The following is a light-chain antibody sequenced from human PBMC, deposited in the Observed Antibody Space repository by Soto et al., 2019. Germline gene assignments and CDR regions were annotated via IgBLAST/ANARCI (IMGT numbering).Light chain of an antibody. Sequence: AIQMTQFPSSRSASVRDRVTITWRASQGIRNDLGWYHQKPGKAPKLLIYAASSLQSGVPSRFSGSGSGTDFTLTIRSLQPEDFATYYCLQDYNYPRTFGQGTKVDIK. CDR3: LQDYNYPRT. CDR1: QGIRND. CDR2: AAS. V-gene: IGKV1-6*01. J-gene: IGKJ1*01.